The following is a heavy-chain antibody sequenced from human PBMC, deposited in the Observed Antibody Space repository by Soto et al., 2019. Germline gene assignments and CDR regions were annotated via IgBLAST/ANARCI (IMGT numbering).Heavy chain of an antibody. V-gene: IGHV3-53*01. CDR3: AGGPYCGGDCYRFDY. CDR2: IHTTGRT. D-gene: IGHD2-21*02. Sequence: GSLRLSCVASGFTVGSNYMSWVRQAPGKGLEWVSFIHTTGRTYYADSVKGRFTISRDNSKNMLYLQMNSLRADDTAMYYCAGGPYCGGDCYRFDYWGQGALVTVSS. J-gene: IGHJ4*02. CDR1: GFTVGSNY.